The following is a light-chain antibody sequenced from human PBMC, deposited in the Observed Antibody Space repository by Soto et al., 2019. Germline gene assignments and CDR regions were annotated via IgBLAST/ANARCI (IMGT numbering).Light chain of an antibody. V-gene: IGKV4-1*01. J-gene: IGKJ1*01. CDR2: WAS. Sequence: DFVMTQSPDSLAVSLGERATINCKSSQSVLYSSNNKNYLAWYQQKPGQPPSLLIYWASTRESGVPDRFSGSGSGTDFTLTISSLQAEDVAVYYCQQYYSTPPTFGQGTKVEIK. CDR3: QQYYSTPPT. CDR1: QSVLYSSNNKNY.